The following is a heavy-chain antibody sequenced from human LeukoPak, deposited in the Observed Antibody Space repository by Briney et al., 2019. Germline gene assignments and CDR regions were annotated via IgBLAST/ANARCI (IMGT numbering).Heavy chain of an antibody. CDR2: ISAYNGNT. CDR1: GYTFTSYA. Sequence: ASVKVSCKASGYTFTSYAMNWVRQAPGQGLEWMGWISAYNGNTNYAQKLQGRVTMTTDTSTSTAYMELRSLRSDDTAVYYCARDRGYYDILTGYYGNAFDIWGQGTMVTVSS. J-gene: IGHJ3*02. D-gene: IGHD3-9*01. V-gene: IGHV1-18*01. CDR3: ARDRGYYDILTGYYGNAFDI.